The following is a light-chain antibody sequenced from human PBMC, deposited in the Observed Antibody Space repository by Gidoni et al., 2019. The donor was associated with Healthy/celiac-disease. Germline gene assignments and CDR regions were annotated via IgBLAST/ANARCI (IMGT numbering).Light chain of an antibody. CDR1: QSISSY. V-gene: IGKV1-39*01. CDR2: AAS. Sequence: DIQMTQSPSSLSASVGDRVTITCRASQSISSYLNWYQQKPGKAPKLLTYAASSLQSGVPSRFSGSGSGTDFTLTISSLQPEDFATYYCQQSYSTRWTFXQXTKVEIK. CDR3: QQSYSTRWT. J-gene: IGKJ1*01.